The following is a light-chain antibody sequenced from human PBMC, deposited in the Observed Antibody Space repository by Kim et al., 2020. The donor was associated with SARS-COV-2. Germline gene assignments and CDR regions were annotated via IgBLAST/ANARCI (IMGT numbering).Light chain of an antibody. Sequence: DIQLTQSPSFLSASVGDRVTITCRASQGISSYLAWYQQKPGKAPKLLIYAASTLQSGVPSRFSGSGSGTEFTLTISSLQPEDFATYYCQQLNSYPPDCTFGGGTKVEIK. J-gene: IGKJ4*01. CDR2: AAS. V-gene: IGKV1-9*01. CDR3: QQLNSYPPDCT. CDR1: QGISSY.